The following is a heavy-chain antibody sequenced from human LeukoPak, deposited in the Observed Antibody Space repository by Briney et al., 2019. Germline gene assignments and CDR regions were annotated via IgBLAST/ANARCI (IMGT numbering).Heavy chain of an antibody. CDR3: ARDRGYSYGYDY. CDR1: GGSISSYY. V-gene: IGHV4-59*01. CDR2: IYYSGST. D-gene: IGHD5-18*01. J-gene: IGHJ4*02. Sequence: SETLSLTCTVSGGSISSYYWSWIRQPPGKGLEWIGYIYYSGSTNYNPSLKSRVTISVGTSKNQFSLKLSSVTAADTAVYYCARDRGYSYGYDYWGQGTLVTVSS.